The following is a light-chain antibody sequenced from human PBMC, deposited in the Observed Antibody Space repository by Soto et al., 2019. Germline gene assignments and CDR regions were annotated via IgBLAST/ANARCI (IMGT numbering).Light chain of an antibody. Sequence: DIVLTQSPATLSLSPGERASLSCRASQSVSSYFAWYQQKPGQXPXXLIYDASNRATGIPARFSGGGSGTEFTLTISSLEPEDSAVYYCQQRSNSITFGQGTRLEI. J-gene: IGKJ5*01. CDR3: QQRSNSIT. V-gene: IGKV3-11*01. CDR2: DAS. CDR1: QSVSSY.